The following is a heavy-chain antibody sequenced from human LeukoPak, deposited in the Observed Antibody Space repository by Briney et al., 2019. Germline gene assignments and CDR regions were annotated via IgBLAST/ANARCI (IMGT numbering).Heavy chain of an antibody. Sequence: SLRLSCAASGFTFDDYAMHWVRQAPGKGLEWVSGISWNSGSIGYADSVKGRFTISRDNAKNSLYLQMNSLRAEDTAVYYCARDALLRFDPGDYWGQGTLVTVSS. J-gene: IGHJ4*02. CDR3: ARDALLRFDPGDY. CDR2: ISWNSGSI. V-gene: IGHV3-9*01. D-gene: IGHD3-3*01. CDR1: GFTFDDYA.